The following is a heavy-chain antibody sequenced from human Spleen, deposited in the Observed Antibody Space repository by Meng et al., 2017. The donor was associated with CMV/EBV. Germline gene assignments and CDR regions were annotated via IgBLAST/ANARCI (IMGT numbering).Heavy chain of an antibody. J-gene: IGHJ1*01. CDR3: ASHATMVRGVTYFQH. V-gene: IGHV3-30*14. D-gene: IGHD3-10*01. Sequence: GGSLRLSCAASGFTFSSYAMHWVRQAPGKGLEWVAVISYDGSNKYYADSVKGRFTISRDNSKNTLYLQMNSLRAEDTAVYYCASHATMVRGVTYFQHWGQGTLVTVSS. CDR1: GFTFSSYA. CDR2: ISYDGSNK.